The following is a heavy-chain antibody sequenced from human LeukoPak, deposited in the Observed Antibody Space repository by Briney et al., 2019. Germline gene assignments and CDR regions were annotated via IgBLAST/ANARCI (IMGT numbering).Heavy chain of an antibody. CDR1: GYTFATYG. CDR3: AKVAGDRMDY. V-gene: IGHV1-18*01. Sequence: ASVKVSCKASGYTFATYGFCWVRQAPGHGLEWMGWISANTGKTDYAQKFQGRVTMTTDTSTSTAYMELRSLRPDDTAMYYCAKVAGDRMDYWGQGTLLTVSS. D-gene: IGHD6-13*01. J-gene: IGHJ4*02. CDR2: ISANTGKT.